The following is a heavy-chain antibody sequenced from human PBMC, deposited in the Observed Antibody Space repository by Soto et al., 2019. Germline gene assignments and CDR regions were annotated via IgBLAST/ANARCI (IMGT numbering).Heavy chain of an antibody. CDR1: GFTFSSYA. CDR2: ISGSGGST. V-gene: IGHV3-23*01. D-gene: IGHD4-17*01. J-gene: IGHJ3*02. CDR3: AKPMTTVTTKVVAFDI. Sequence: GGSLRLSCAASGFTFSSYAMSWVRQAPGKGLEWVSAISGSGGSTYYADSVKGRFTISRDNSKNTLYLQMNSLRAEDTAVYYCAKPMTTVTTKVVAFDIWGQGTMVTVSS.